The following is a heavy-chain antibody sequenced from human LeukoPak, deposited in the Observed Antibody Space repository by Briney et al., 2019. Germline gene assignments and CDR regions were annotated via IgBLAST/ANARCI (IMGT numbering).Heavy chain of an antibody. V-gene: IGHV5-51*01. Sequence: GESLEISCKGSGFSFTSYWIAWVRQMPGKGLEWMGIIYPGDSDTRYNPPFQGQVTISVDKSISTAYLQWSSLKASDTAIYYCARVGWFDPWGQGTLVTVSS. CDR2: IYPGDSDT. CDR3: ARVGWFDP. J-gene: IGHJ5*02. D-gene: IGHD1-26*01. CDR1: GFSFTSYW.